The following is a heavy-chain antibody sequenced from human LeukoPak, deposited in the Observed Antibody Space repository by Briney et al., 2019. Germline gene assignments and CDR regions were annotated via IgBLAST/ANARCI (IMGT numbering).Heavy chain of an antibody. J-gene: IGHJ4*02. D-gene: IGHD3-16*02. Sequence: SETLSLTCTASGGSISSYYWSWIRQPPGKGLEWIGYIYYSGSTNYNPSLKSRVTISVDTSKNLFYLKLSSVTAADTAVYYCARGGSYRSFDYWGQGTLVTVSS. CDR1: GGSISSYY. CDR3: ARGGSYRSFDY. CDR2: IYYSGST. V-gene: IGHV4-59*01.